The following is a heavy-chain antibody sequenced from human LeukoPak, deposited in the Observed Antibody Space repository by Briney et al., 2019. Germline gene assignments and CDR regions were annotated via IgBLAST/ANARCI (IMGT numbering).Heavy chain of an antibody. CDR3: ARDENDVWSGYPLDYFDY. Sequence: GGSLRLSCAASGFAFSTYWMHWVRQAPGKGLVWVSRINTDGSSTTYADSVKGRFTISRDNAKNTLYLQMNSLRAEDTAVYYCARDENDVWSGYPLDYFDYWGQGTPVTVSS. CDR2: INTDGSST. V-gene: IGHV3-74*01. D-gene: IGHD3-3*01. J-gene: IGHJ4*02. CDR1: GFAFSTYW.